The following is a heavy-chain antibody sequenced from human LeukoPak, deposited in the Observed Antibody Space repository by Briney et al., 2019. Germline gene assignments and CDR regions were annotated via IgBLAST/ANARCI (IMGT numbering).Heavy chain of an antibody. CDR2: IYYSGST. Sequence: SETLSLTCTISGGSISSYYWSWIRQPPGKGLEWIGYIYYSGSTNYNPSLKSRLTISVDTSKNQFSLKLSSVTAADTAVYYCARDRTIDYFDYWGQGTLVTVSS. D-gene: IGHD4/OR15-4a*01. CDR1: GGSISSYY. V-gene: IGHV4-59*01. J-gene: IGHJ4*02. CDR3: ARDRTIDYFDY.